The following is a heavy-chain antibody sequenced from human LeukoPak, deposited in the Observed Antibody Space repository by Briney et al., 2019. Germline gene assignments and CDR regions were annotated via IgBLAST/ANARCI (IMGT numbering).Heavy chain of an antibody. V-gene: IGHV3-21*01. CDR1: GFTFSSYS. D-gene: IGHD5-24*01. Sequence: GGSPRLSCAASGFTFSSYSMNWVRQAPGKGLEWVSSITSSSSYIYYADSVKGRFTISRDNAKNSLYLQMNSLRAEDTAVYYCARDQMARVGYSYLYDFDYWGQGTLVTVSS. J-gene: IGHJ4*02. CDR2: ITSSSSYI. CDR3: ARDQMARVGYSYLYDFDY.